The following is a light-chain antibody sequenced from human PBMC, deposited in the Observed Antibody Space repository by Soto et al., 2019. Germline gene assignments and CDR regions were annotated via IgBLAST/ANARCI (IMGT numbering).Light chain of an antibody. CDR1: SSDIGDYNF. Sequence: QSALTQPPSASGSPGQSVTVSCTGSSSDIGDYNFVSWYQQHPGKAPKLIIYVVKKRPSGVPDRFSASKSGNTASLTVSGLQAEDEADYYCSSYAGNNNFVFGSGTKVTV. J-gene: IGLJ1*01. CDR3: SSYAGNNNFV. V-gene: IGLV2-8*01. CDR2: VVK.